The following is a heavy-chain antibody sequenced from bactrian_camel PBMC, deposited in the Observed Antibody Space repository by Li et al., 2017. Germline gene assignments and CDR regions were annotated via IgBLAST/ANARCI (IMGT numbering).Heavy chain of an antibody. J-gene: IGHJ6*01. Sequence: VQLVESGGGLVQTAGSLRLSCAASGNTKCMAWFRQAPGKAREGIAGIRRDGDEYYAGSVKGRFTISKDNAQNTLYLQMNGLKVEDTGMYFCAADLWVAGILGPLCEREFSYWGQGTQVTVS. CDR3: AADLWVAGILGPLCEREFSY. D-gene: IGHD3*01. CDR1: GNTKC. CDR2: IRRDGDE. V-gene: IGHV3S53*01.